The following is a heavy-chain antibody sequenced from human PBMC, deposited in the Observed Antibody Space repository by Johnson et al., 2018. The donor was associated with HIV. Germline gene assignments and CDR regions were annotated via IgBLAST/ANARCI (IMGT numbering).Heavy chain of an antibody. CDR2: ISYDGSNK. Sequence: QVQLVESGGGLVQPGGSLRLSCAASGFTFSSYAMHWVRQAPGKGLEWVAVISYDGSNKYYADSVKGRFTISRDNSKNTLYLQMNSLRAEDTAVYYCAKGGIATRFFDIWGQGTMVTVSS. CDR3: AKGGIATRFFDI. V-gene: IGHV3-30-3*01. CDR1: GFTFSSYA. D-gene: IGHD6-6*01. J-gene: IGHJ3*02.